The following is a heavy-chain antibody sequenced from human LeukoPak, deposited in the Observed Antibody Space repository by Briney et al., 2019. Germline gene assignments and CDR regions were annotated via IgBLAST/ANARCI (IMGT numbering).Heavy chain of an antibody. Sequence: GRSLRLSCAASGFTFDDYAMHWVRQAPGKGLEWVSGISWNSGSIGYADSVKGRFTISRDNAKNSLNLQMNSLRAEDTALYYCGKGMFDETDSFYIWGQRTMVTGS. CDR3: GKGMFDETDSFYI. CDR2: ISWNSGSI. V-gene: IGHV3-9*01. D-gene: IGHD3-10*02. CDR1: GFTFDDYA. J-gene: IGHJ3*02.